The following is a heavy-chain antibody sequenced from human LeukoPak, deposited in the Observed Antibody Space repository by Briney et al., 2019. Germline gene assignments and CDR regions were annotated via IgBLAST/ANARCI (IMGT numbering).Heavy chain of an antibody. D-gene: IGHD1-1*01. J-gene: IGHJ4*02. CDR1: GFTFSNYA. V-gene: IGHV3-23*01. CDR2: LRGDGET. CDR3: AKANWVSNADAVW. Sequence: GGSLRLSCAASGFTFSNYAMSWVRQAPAGGLEWVSSLRGDGETFYADSVKGRFTLSRDDSRNTVYLQLNNLRVEDTAVYYCAKANWVSNADAVWWGQGTQVTVSS.